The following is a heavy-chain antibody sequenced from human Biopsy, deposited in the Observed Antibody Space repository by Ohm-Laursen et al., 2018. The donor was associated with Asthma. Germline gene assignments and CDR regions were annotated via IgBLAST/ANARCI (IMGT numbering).Heavy chain of an antibody. CDR1: GGSISGYY. CDR2: IDQSGYT. D-gene: IGHD1-20*01. V-gene: IGHV4-34*01. CDR3: ARAAITGIRGWFDP. J-gene: IGHJ5*02. Sequence: SDTLSLTCTVSGGSISGYYWSWIRQPPGKGLEWIGEIDQSGYTNYNPSLKSRVTISADTSKNQFHLNLSSVTAADTAVYFCARAAITGIRGWFDPWGQGTQVTVSS.